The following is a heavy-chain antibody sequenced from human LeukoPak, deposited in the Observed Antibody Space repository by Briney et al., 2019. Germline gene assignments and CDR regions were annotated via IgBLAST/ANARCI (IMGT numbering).Heavy chain of an antibody. CDR1: GFTVSSNY. V-gene: IGHV3-53*01. J-gene: IGHJ3*02. CDR3: ARSGSYLSAFDI. D-gene: IGHD1-26*01. CDR2: IYSGGST. Sequence: GGSLRLSCAASGFTVSSNYMSWVRQAPGKGLEWVPIIYSGGSTFYADSVKGRFTISRDNSKNTLYLQMNSLRAEDTAVYYCARSGSYLSAFDIWGQGTMVTVSS.